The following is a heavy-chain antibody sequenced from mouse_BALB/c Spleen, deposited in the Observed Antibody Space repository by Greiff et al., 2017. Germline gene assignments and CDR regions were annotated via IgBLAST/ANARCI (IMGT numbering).Heavy chain of an antibody. D-gene: IGHD1-1*01. CDR2: ISSGGST. J-gene: IGHJ1*01. CDR3: ARGLDYGSSYDWWYFDV. V-gene: IGHV5-6-5*01. Sequence: EVMLMESGGGLVKPGGSLKLSCAASGFTFSSYAMSWVRQTPEKRLEWVASISSGGSTYYPDSVKGRFTISSDNARNILYLQMSSLRSEDPAMYYCARGLDYGSSYDWWYFDVWGAGTTVTVSS. CDR1: GFTFSSYA.